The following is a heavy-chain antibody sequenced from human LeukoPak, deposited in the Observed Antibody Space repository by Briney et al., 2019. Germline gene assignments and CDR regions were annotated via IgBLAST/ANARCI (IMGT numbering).Heavy chain of an antibody. CDR1: GYTFTGYY. D-gene: IGHD3-22*01. Sequence: ASVKVSCTASGYTFTGYYMHWVRQAPGQGLEWMGWINPNSGGTNYAQKFQGRVTMTRDTSISTAYMELSRLRSDDTAVYYCARARQWLLLPEDAFDIWGQGTMVTVSS. J-gene: IGHJ3*02. V-gene: IGHV1-2*02. CDR2: INPNSGGT. CDR3: ARARQWLLLPEDAFDI.